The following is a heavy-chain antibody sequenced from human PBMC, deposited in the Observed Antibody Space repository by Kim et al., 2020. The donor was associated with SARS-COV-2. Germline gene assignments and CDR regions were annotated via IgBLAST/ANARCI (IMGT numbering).Heavy chain of an antibody. Sequence: GGSLRLSCAASGFTFSSYRMHWVRQAPGKGLEWVAVISYDGSNKYYADSVKGRFTISRDNSKNTLYLQMNSLRAEDTAVYYCAKDRGIAAAGAHPAWFDPWGQGTLVTVSS. CDR2: ISYDGSNK. D-gene: IGHD6-13*01. CDR3: AKDRGIAAAGAHPAWFDP. V-gene: IGHV3-30*18. J-gene: IGHJ5*02. CDR1: GFTFSSYR.